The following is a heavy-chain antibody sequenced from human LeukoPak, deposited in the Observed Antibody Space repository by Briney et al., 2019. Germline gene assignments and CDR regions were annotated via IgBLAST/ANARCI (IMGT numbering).Heavy chain of an antibody. V-gene: IGHV4-30-4*08. CDR3: ASNKVELGAYFGY. CDR1: GGSISSGDYY. Sequence: SQTLSLTCTVSGGSISSGDYYWSWIRQPPGKGLEWIGYIYYSGSTYYNPSLKGRVTISVDTSKNQFSLKLSSVTAADTAVYYCASNKVELGAYFGYWGQGTLVTVSS. CDR2: IYYSGST. J-gene: IGHJ4*02. D-gene: IGHD3-3*02.